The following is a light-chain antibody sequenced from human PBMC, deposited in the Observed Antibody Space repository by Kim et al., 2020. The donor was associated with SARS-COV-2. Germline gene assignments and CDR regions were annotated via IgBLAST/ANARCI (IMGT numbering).Light chain of an antibody. V-gene: IGKV3-15*01. CDR3: QQYKNWPPLT. J-gene: IGKJ4*01. CDR2: GAS. CDR1: QSVGSN. Sequence: EIVMTQSPATLSVSPGEKVTLSCRASQSVGSNLAWYQQKPGQAPRLLIYGASARATGLPDRFSGSGSGTEFTLTITGLQSEDFAIYYCQQYKNWPPLTFGGGTKVDIK.